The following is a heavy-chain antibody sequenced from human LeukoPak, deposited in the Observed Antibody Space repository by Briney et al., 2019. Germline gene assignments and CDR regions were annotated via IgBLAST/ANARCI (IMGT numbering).Heavy chain of an antibody. CDR2: INSDGSRT. Sequence: GGSLRLSCAASGVTFSTYSMRWVRQAPGKGLVWVSRINSDGSRTTYADSVKGRFTISRDNAKKTLYLQMNSLRTEDTAVYYCARPETRYSSGLDGFDIWGQGTMVTVFS. CDR3: ARPETRYSSGLDGFDI. J-gene: IGHJ3*02. CDR1: GVTFSTYS. D-gene: IGHD6-19*01. V-gene: IGHV3-74*01.